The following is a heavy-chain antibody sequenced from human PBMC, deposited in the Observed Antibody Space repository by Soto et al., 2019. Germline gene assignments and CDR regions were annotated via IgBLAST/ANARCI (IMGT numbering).Heavy chain of an antibody. Sequence: PSETLSLTCTVSGASISSYYWSWMRQPAGKGLEWIGRLYTSGSTNYNPSLKSRVTMSVDTSKNQFSLKLSSVTAADTAVYYRARDGITLVRGVIKGRFDYWGQGTLVTVSS. CDR3: ARDGITLVRGVIKGRFDY. J-gene: IGHJ4*02. V-gene: IGHV4-4*07. CDR2: LYTSGST. CDR1: GASISSYY. D-gene: IGHD3-10*01.